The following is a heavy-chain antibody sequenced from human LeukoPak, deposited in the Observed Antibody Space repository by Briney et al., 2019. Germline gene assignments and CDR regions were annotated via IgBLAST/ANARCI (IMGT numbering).Heavy chain of an antibody. D-gene: IGHD6-19*01. CDR1: GGSISSYY. CDR3: ASSTVAGTFGY. V-gene: IGHV4-59*01. J-gene: IGHJ4*02. CDR2: IYYSGST. Sequence: SETLSLTCTVSGGSISSYYWSWIRQSPGKGLEWIGYIYYSGSTNYNPSLKSRVTISVDTSKNQFSQKLSSVTAADTAVYYCASSTVAGTFGYWGQGTLVTVSS.